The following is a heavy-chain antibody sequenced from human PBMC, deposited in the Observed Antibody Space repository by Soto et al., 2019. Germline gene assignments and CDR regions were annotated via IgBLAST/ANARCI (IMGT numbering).Heavy chain of an antibody. CDR3: AREDCSSTSCYTRRFDY. CDR1: GGTFSSYA. CDR2: IIPIFGTA. J-gene: IGHJ4*02. V-gene: IGHV1-69*06. Sequence: SVKVSCKASGGTFSSYAISWVRQAPGQGLEWMGGIIPIFGTANYAQKFQGRVTITADKSASTAYMELSSLRSEDTAVYYCAREDCSSTSCYTRRFDYWGQGTLVTVSS. D-gene: IGHD2-2*02.